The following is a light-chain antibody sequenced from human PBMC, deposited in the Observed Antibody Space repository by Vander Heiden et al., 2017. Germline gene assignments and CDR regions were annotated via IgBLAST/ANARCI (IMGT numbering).Light chain of an antibody. CDR3: QQRSNWPPLT. CDR2: DAS. CDR1: QSVSSY. J-gene: IGKJ4*01. V-gene: IGKV3-11*01. Sequence: EIVLTQSPATLSLSPGARVTLSCRASQSVSSYLAWYQQKPGQAPRLLIYDASNRATGIPARFSGSGSGTDFTLTISSLEPEDFAVYYCQQRSNWPPLTFGGGNKVXIK.